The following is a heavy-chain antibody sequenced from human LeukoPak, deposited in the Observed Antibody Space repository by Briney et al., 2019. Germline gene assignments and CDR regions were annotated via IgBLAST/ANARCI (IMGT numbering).Heavy chain of an antibody. D-gene: IGHD3-22*01. CDR1: GGSFSGYY. V-gene: IGHV4-34*01. CDR3: ARAISGDYDSSGYSLFDY. Sequence: SETLSLTCAVYGGSFSGYYWGWIRQPPGKGLEWIGEINHSGSTNYNPSLKSRVTISVDTSKNQFSLKLSSVTAADTAVYYCARAISGDYDSSGYSLFDYWGQGTLVTVSS. CDR2: INHSGST. J-gene: IGHJ4*02.